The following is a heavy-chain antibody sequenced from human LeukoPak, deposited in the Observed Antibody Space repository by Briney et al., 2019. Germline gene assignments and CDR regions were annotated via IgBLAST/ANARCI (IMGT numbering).Heavy chain of an antibody. CDR2: IYYGGQT. CDR1: GDSISTSTYS. CDR3: ARGLHSSGWYYYYYMDV. Sequence: SETLSLTCTVSGDSISTSTYSWDWIRQPPGKGLEWVGCIYYGGQTYYNPSLKSRVTISVDTSKNQFSLNLSSVTAADTAVYYCARGLHSSGWYYYYYMDVWGKGTTVTVSS. J-gene: IGHJ6*03. D-gene: IGHD6-19*01. V-gene: IGHV4-39*01.